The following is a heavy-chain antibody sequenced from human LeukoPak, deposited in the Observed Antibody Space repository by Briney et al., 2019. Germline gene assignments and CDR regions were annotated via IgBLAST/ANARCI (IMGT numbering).Heavy chain of an antibody. CDR1: GGSISSSSYY. D-gene: IGHD4-17*01. J-gene: IGHJ3*02. CDR2: IYYSGST. V-gene: IGHV4-39*07. Sequence: PSETLSLTCTVSGGSISSSSYYWGWIRQPPGKGLEWIGSIYYSGSTYYNPSLKSRVTISVDTSMNHFSVNLSSVTAADTAVYYCARVVGFYGDYGGDAFDIWGQGTMVTVSS. CDR3: ARVVGFYGDYGGDAFDI.